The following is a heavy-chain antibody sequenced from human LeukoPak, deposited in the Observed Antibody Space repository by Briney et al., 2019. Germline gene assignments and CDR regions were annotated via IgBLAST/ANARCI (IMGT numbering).Heavy chain of an antibody. Sequence: GSLRLSCAASGFTFNTYAMSWIRQPPGKGLESIGYIFYSGSTNYNPSLKSRVTISVDTSNNQFSLKLSSVTAADTAVYYCARAPYSWNDVGLDYWGQGILVTVSS. V-gene: IGHV4-59*01. CDR3: ARAPYSWNDVGLDY. J-gene: IGHJ4*02. CDR2: IFYSGST. CDR1: GFTFNTYA. D-gene: IGHD1-1*01.